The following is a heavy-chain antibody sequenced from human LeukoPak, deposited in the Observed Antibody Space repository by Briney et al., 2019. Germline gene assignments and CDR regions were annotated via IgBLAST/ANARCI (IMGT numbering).Heavy chain of an antibody. CDR3: ARKAPEKGWFDP. J-gene: IGHJ5*02. V-gene: IGHV4-4*09. CDR2: THPSGNT. D-gene: IGHD5-24*01. CDR1: GGSNNSYY. Sequence: SETLSLTCTVSGGSNNSYYWSWIRQPPGKGLEWIGYTHPSGNTNYSPSLKSRVTISIDTSRNQFSLKLSSVTAADTAVYYCARKAPEKGWFDPWGQGTLVTVSS.